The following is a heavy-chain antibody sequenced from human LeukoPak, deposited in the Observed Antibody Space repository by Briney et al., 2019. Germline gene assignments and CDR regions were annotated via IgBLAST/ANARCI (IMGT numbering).Heavy chain of an antibody. J-gene: IGHJ4*02. Sequence: TGGSQRLSCAASGFTFNSVALHCVRQAPGKGLEHLAFIQSDGSDKYYADSVKGRFTISRDNSKNTLYLQMNGLRGDDTAVYYCVKDLPVLHSWGQGTLVTVSS. CDR3: VKDLPVLHS. CDR1: GFTFNSVA. V-gene: IGHV3-30*02. D-gene: IGHD3-16*01. CDR2: IQSDGSDK.